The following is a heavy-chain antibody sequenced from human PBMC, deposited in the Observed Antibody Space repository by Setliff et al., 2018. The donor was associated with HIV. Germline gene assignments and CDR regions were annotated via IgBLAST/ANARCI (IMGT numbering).Heavy chain of an antibody. J-gene: IGHJ4*02. CDR3: AAVFTGEPGRSLDY. CDR1: GFSFSNYG. D-gene: IGHD1-26*01. Sequence: PGGSLRLSCVASGFSFSNYGMHWVRQAPGKGLEWVAVMLYDGSYIHYADSLKGRFTISRDNAKNSQYLLMSDLRAEDTAVYYCAAVFTGEPGRSLDYWGQGTPVTVSS. V-gene: IGHV3-30*03. CDR2: MLYDGSYI.